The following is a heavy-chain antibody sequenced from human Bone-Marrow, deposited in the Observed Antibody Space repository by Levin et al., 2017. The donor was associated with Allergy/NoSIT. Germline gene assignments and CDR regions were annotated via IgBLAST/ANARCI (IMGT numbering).Heavy chain of an antibody. CDR2: ISAYNGNT. D-gene: IGHD3-9*01. V-gene: IGHV1-18*01. Sequence: GASVKVSCKASGYTFTSYGISWVRQAPGQGLEWMGWISAYNGNTNYAQKLQGRVTMTTDTSTSTAYMELRSLRSDDTAVYYCARARGGYFDWLLGPVYYYYYMDVWGKGTTVTVSS. J-gene: IGHJ6*03. CDR3: ARARGGYFDWLLGPVYYYYYMDV. CDR1: GYTFTSYG.